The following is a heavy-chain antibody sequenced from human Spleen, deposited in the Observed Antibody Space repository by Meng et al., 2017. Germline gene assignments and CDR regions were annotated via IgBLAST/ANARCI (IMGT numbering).Heavy chain of an antibody. D-gene: IGHD2-2*01. Sequence: SVKVSCKASGGTFSSYTISWVRQAPGQGLEWMGRIIPILGIANYAQKFQGRVTITTDESTSTVYMELTRLTSEDTAVYFCARKAGNCISTTCYSLDYWGQGTLVTVS. CDR1: GGTFSSYT. CDR2: IIPILGIA. CDR3: ARKAGNCISTTCYSLDY. J-gene: IGHJ4*02. V-gene: IGHV1-69*02.